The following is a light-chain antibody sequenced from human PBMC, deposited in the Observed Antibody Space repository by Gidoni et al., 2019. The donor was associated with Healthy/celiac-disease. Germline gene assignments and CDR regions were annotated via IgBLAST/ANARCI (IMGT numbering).Light chain of an antibody. CDR3: QQCANRPPVT. Sequence: EIVLTQSPATLFLSPGESATLSCRASQSVSNSLAWYQQKAGQAPRLLIYETSSRATGIPARFSGSGSGTDFTLTISSLEPEDFAVYYCQQCANRPPVTFXGXTKVEIK. CDR1: QSVSNS. CDR2: ETS. J-gene: IGKJ4*01. V-gene: IGKV3-11*01.